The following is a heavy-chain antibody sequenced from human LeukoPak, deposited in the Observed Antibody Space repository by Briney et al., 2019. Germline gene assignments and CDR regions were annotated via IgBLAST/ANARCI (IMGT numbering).Heavy chain of an antibody. D-gene: IGHD3-10*01. J-gene: IGHJ6*02. Sequence: SETLSLTCNVSGGSISSYYWSWIRQPPGKGLEWIGYIHYSGSTNYDPSLKSRVTISVDTSKNQFSLKLSSVTAADTAVYHCARVRYGSGSYYNAMDVWGQGTTVTVSS. CDR2: IHYSGST. V-gene: IGHV4-59*01. CDR1: GGSISSYY. CDR3: ARVRYGSGSYYNAMDV.